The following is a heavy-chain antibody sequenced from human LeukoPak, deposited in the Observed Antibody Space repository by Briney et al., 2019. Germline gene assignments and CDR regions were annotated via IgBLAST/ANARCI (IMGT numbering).Heavy chain of an antibody. J-gene: IGHJ4*02. D-gene: IGHD6-19*01. CDR1: GYTFTTYY. Sequence: ASVKVSCKASGYTFTTYYLHWVRQAPGQGLEWMGIINPSGGGTTYAQKFQGRVTITADESTSTAYMELSSLRSEDTAVYYCARGGSSGLFDYWGQGTLVTVSS. CDR2: INPSGGGT. CDR3: ARGGSSGLFDY. V-gene: IGHV1-46*01.